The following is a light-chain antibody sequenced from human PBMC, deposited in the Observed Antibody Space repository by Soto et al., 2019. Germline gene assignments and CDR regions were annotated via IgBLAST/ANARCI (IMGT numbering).Light chain of an antibody. CDR3: QSYDSSLSGWV. CDR2: GNS. J-gene: IGLJ3*02. Sequence: QSVLTQPPSVSGAPGKRVTISCTGRSSNIGAGYDVHWYQQLPGTAPKLLIYGNSNRPSGVPDRFSGSKSGTSASLAITGLRAEDEADYYCQSYDSSLSGWVFGGGTKLTVL. V-gene: IGLV1-40*01. CDR1: SSNIGAGYD.